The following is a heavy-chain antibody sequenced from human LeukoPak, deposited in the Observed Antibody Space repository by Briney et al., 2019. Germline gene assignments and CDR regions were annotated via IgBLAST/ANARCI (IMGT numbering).Heavy chain of an antibody. J-gene: IGHJ4*02. CDR2: INHSGST. V-gene: IGHV4-34*01. D-gene: IGHD6-19*01. CDR3: ARVKGYIAVAGIDY. Sequence: SETLSLTCAVYGGSFSGYYWSWIRQPPGKGLEWIGEINHSGSTNYNPSLKSRVTISVDTSKNQFSLKLSSVTAADTAVYYCARVKGYIAVAGIDYWSQGTLVTVSA. CDR1: GGSFSGYY.